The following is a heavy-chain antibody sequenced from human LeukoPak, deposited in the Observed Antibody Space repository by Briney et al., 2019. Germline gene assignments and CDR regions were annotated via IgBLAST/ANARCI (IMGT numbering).Heavy chain of an antibody. CDR1: GFTFSSYA. Sequence: GGSLRLSCAASGFTFSSYAMHWVRQAPGKGLEWVAVISYDGSNKYYADSVKGRFTISRDNSKNTLYLQMNSLRAEDTAVYYCASSYLSPKGWFDPWGQGTLVTVSS. J-gene: IGHJ5*02. CDR2: ISYDGSNK. CDR3: ASSYLSPKGWFDP. V-gene: IGHV3-30-3*01.